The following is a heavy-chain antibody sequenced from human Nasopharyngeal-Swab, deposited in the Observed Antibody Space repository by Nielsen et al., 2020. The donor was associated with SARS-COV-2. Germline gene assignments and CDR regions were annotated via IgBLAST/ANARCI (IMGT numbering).Heavy chain of an antibody. CDR2: INHSGST. V-gene: IGHV4-4*02. Sequence: PGKGLEWIGEINHSGSTNYNPSLKSRVTISVDKSKNQFSLKLSSVTAADTAVYYCARDDAITMVRGVINYWGQGTLVTVSS. CDR3: ARDDAITMVRGVINY. J-gene: IGHJ4*02. D-gene: IGHD3-10*01.